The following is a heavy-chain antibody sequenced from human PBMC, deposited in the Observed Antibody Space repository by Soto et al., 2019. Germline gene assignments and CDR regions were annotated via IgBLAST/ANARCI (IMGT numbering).Heavy chain of an antibody. D-gene: IGHD3-22*01. CDR3: AREKSSGYYYDY. Sequence: QVQLVQSGAEVKKPGASVKVSCKASGYTFTSYDINWVRQATGQGLEWMGWMNPNSGNTAYAQKFQGRVTMTRNTSTSTAYMELSSLRSEDTAVYYCAREKSSGYYYDYWGQGTLVTVSS. CDR2: MNPNSGNT. CDR1: GYTFTSYD. V-gene: IGHV1-8*01. J-gene: IGHJ4*02.